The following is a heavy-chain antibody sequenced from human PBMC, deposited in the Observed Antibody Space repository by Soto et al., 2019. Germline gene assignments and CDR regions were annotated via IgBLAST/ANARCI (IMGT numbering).Heavy chain of an antibody. J-gene: IGHJ6*02. CDR3: ASGSWYRSYGMDV. CDR2: INPSGST. V-gene: IGHV4-34*01. D-gene: IGHD6-13*01. CDR1: GGSFSGYY. Sequence: QVQLQQWGAGLLKPSETLSLTCAVYGGSFSGYYWSWIRQPPGKGLEWIGEINPSGSTNYNPSLKSRVTISVDTSKNQFPVRLSSVTAADAAVYYCASGSWYRSYGMDVWGQGTTVTVSS.